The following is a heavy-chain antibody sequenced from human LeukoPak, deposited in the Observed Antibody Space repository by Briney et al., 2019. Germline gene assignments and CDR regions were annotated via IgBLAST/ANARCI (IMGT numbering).Heavy chain of an antibody. J-gene: IGHJ5*02. V-gene: IGHV4-59*01. CDR3: ARVVSAAGGWLDP. CDR1: GASINNYY. Sequence: SETPSLTCTVSGASINNYYWSWIRQPPGEGLEWIGYIYYSGSTKYNPSLKSRVTISMDTSKNHFSLRLTSVTAADTAVYYCARVVSAAGGWLDPWGQGTLVTVSS. CDR2: IYYSGST. D-gene: IGHD6-13*01.